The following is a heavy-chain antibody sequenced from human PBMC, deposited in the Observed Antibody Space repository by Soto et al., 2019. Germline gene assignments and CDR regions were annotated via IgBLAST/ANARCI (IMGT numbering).Heavy chain of an antibody. V-gene: IGHV4-34*01. J-gene: IGHJ6*02. CDR3: ARAPFLKNYDFWSGYYRGDYYYYCMDV. Sequence: SETLSLTCAVYGGSFSGYYWSWIRQPPGKGLEWIGEINHSGSTNYNPSLKSRVTISVDTSKNQFSLKLSSVTAADTAVYYCARAPFLKNYDFWSGYYRGDYYYYCMDVWGQGTTVTVSS. CDR2: INHSGST. CDR1: GGSFSGYY. D-gene: IGHD3-3*01.